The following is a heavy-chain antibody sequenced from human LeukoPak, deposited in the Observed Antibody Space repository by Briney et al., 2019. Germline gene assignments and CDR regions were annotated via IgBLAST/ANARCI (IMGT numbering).Heavy chain of an antibody. CDR1: GFTLSNAW. Sequence: TGGSLRLSCAASGFTLSNAWMSWIRQAPGKGLEWVGRIESKTDGGTTDYAAPVKGRFTVSRDDSKNTLYLQMNSLKTEDTAVYYCIRDNGYLQYWGQGTLVTVSS. CDR2: IESKTDGGTT. J-gene: IGHJ1*01. CDR3: IRDNGYLQY. V-gene: IGHV3-15*04.